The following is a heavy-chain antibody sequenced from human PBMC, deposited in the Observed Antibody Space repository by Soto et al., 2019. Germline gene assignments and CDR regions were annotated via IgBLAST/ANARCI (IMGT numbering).Heavy chain of an antibody. D-gene: IGHD6-19*01. V-gene: IGHV3-33*01. J-gene: IGHJ4*02. CDR2: IWYDGSNK. CDR3: ARTGYSSGWRDFDY. Sequence: QVQLVESGGGVVQPGRSLRLSCAASGFTFSSYGMHCVRQAPGKGLEWVAVIWYDGSNKYYADSVKGRFTISRDNSKNTLYLQMNSLRAEDTAVYYCARTGYSSGWRDFDYWGQGTLVTVSS. CDR1: GFTFSSYG.